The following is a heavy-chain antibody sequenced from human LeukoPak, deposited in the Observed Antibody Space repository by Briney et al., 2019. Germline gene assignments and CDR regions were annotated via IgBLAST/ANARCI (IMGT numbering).Heavy chain of an antibody. J-gene: IGHJ3*02. D-gene: IGHD3-9*01. CDR1: GYSIGSGFF. CDR3: ARDSYGYDILTGYYTAAFDI. CDR2: IYYSGST. Sequence: SETVSLTCAVSGYSIGSGFFWDWIRQPPGRGLEWIGYIYYSGSTNYNPSLKSRVTISVDTSKNQFSLKLSSVTAADTAVYYCARDSYGYDILTGYYTAAFDIWGQGTMVTVSS. V-gene: IGHV4-61*01.